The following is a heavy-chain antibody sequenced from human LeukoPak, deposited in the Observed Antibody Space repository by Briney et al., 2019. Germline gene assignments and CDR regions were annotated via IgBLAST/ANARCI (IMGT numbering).Heavy chain of an antibody. Sequence: PGGSLRLSCAASGFTLSSYWTHSVSHEPGKGRVWVSCINSDGSSTNYADSVKGRFTISRDNAQNTLYLQMNSLRAEDTAVYYCARESLGDFWSGSQSSDYWGQGTLVTVSS. CDR1: GFTLSSYW. CDR3: ARESLGDFWSGSQSSDY. V-gene: IGHV3-74*01. D-gene: IGHD3-3*01. J-gene: IGHJ4*02. CDR2: INSDGSST.